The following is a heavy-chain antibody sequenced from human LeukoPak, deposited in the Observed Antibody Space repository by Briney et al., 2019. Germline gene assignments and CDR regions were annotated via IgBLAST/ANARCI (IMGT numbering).Heavy chain of an antibody. Sequence: SETLSLTCTVSGGSISSGDNYWTWIRQHPGKGLDWIGCIYYSGSTYYNPSLKSRVTISADTSKNQFSLKLSSVTAADTAVYHCARGLGWLQLDYFDFWGQGTLVTVSS. CDR2: IYYSGST. V-gene: IGHV4-31*03. CDR1: GGSISSGDNY. CDR3: ARGLGWLQLDYFDF. D-gene: IGHD5-24*01. J-gene: IGHJ4*02.